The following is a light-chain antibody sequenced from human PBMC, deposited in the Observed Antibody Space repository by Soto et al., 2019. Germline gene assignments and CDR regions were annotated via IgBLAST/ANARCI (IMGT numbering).Light chain of an antibody. CDR1: KIGTKS. CDR3: QVWDGTSQNLG. CDR2: DDT. Sequence: SYELTQPPSVPVAPGQTARIPRGGKKIGTKSVHWYQQKPGQAPVVVVYDDTDRPSGIPERFSGSNSGNTATLTISRVEAGDEADYYCQVWDGTSQNLGVGGGTKLTVL. V-gene: IGLV3-21*02. J-gene: IGLJ2*01.